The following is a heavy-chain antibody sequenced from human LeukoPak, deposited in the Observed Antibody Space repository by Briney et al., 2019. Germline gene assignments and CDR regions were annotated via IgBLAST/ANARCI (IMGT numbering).Heavy chain of an antibody. J-gene: IGHJ4*02. CDR1: GYSFSNYW. V-gene: IGHV5-51*01. CDR2: IYPGDYET. D-gene: IGHD2-21*02. CDR3: AIPPGYCGNDCSFDH. Sequence: GGALEISCEGAGYSFSNYWIGWVRRMPGKGLEWMGIIYPGDYETRYSPSFQGLVTISVDKSISTAYLQWSSLKASDTAMYYCAIPPGYCGNDCSFDHWGQGTLVTVSS.